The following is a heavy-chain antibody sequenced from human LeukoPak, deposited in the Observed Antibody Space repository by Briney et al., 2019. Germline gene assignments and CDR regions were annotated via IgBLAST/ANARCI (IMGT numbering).Heavy chain of an antibody. CDR1: GFTFSSYS. CDR2: ISSSSSTI. D-gene: IGHD3-16*01. J-gene: IGHJ4*02. CDR3: ARVGLRLY. V-gene: IGHV3-48*01. Sequence: PGGSLRLSCAASGFTFSSYSMNRVRQAPGKGLEWVSYISSSSSTIYYADSVKGRFTISRDNAKNSLYLQMNSLRAEDTAVYYCARVGLRLYWGQGTLVTVSS.